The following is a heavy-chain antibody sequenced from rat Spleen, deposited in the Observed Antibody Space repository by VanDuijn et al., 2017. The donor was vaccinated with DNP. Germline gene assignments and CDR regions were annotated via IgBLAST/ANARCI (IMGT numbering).Heavy chain of an antibody. CDR2: ISFDGSAT. D-gene: IGHD5-1*01. CDR1: GFTFSSYW. CDR3: TRPGSPYYFDH. V-gene: IGHV5-29*01. Sequence: EVQLVESGGGLVQPGRSLKLSCVASGFTFSSYWMYWIRQAPGKGLEWVTTISFDGSATSYRDSVKGRFTVSRDNAKSTLYLQMDSLRSEDTATYYCTRPGSPYYFDHWGQGVMVTVSS. J-gene: IGHJ2*01.